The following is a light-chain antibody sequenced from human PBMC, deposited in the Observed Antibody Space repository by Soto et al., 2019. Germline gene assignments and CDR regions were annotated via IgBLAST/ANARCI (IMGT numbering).Light chain of an antibody. CDR3: QQCNNWPQWT. J-gene: IGKJ1*01. CDR2: DAS. V-gene: IGKV3-11*01. Sequence: EIVLTQSPATLSLSPGERATLSCRASQSVGTFFAWYQQKPGQAPRLLIYDASNRATGIPARFSGSGSGTDFTLTIRSLEPEDFAVYYCQQCNNWPQWTFGQGTKVEIK. CDR1: QSVGTF.